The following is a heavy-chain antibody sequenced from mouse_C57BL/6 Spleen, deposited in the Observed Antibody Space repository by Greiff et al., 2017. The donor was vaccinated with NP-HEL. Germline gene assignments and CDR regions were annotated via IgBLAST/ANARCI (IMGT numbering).Heavy chain of an antibody. CDR3: ARKFEGYFDY. Sequence: QVQLQQSGAELVKPGASVKLSCKASGYTFTSYWMHWVKQRPGQGLEWIGMIHPNSGSTNYNEKFKSKATLTVDKSSSTAYMQLSSLTSEDSAVYYCARKFEGYFDYWGQGTTLTVSS. J-gene: IGHJ2*01. CDR2: IHPNSGST. V-gene: IGHV1-64*01. CDR1: GYTFTSYW.